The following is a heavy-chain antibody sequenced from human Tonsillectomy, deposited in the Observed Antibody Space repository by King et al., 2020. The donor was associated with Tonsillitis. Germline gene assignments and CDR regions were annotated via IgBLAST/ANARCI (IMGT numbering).Heavy chain of an antibody. CDR2: IYWNDDK. Sequence: ITLKESGPTLVKPTQTLTLTCTFSGFSLSTSGVGVGWIRQPPGKALEWLALIYWNDDKRYSPSLKSRLTIAKDTSKNQVVLTMTNMDPVDTATYYCAHSRRTVTRMVSFDYWGQGTLVTVSS. CDR1: GFSLSTSGVG. J-gene: IGHJ4*02. D-gene: IGHD4-17*01. CDR3: AHSRRTVTRMVSFDY. V-gene: IGHV2-5*01.